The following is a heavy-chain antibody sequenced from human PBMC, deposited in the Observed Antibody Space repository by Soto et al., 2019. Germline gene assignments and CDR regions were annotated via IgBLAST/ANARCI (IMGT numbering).Heavy chain of an antibody. Sequence: SETLSLTCTVSGGSISSYYWSWIRQPPGKGLEWIGYIYYSGSTNYNPSLKSRVTISVDTSKNQFSLKLSSVTAADTAVYYCARAGFPGEQGDYYYYGMDVWGQGTTVTVSS. J-gene: IGHJ6*02. D-gene: IGHD1-26*01. V-gene: IGHV4-59*01. CDR2: IYYSGST. CDR3: ARAGFPGEQGDYYYYGMDV. CDR1: GGSISSYY.